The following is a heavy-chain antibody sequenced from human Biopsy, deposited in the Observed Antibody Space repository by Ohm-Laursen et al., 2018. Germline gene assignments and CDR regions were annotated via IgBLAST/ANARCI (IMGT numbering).Heavy chain of an antibody. CDR2: IYYTGST. Sequence: SETLSLTCTVSRDSISNYYWTWIRQSPGKGLEWIGYIYYTGSTNYNPSVKSRVTITVDTSKNHFSLRLSSVTAADTAVYYCASLGRYCSGENCYGIAYWGQGTLVTVSS. CDR3: ASLGRYCSGENCYGIAY. D-gene: IGHD2-15*01. CDR1: RDSISNYY. V-gene: IGHV4-59*12. J-gene: IGHJ4*02.